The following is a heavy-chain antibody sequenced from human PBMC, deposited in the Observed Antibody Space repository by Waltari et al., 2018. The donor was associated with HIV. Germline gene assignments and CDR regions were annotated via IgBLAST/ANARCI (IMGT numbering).Heavy chain of an antibody. CDR1: GFTFSRCC. D-gene: IGHD6-19*01. CDR3: AREATVAARGEIDY. V-gene: IGHV3-23*01. CDR2: VSGSSGRT. Sequence: EVQLLESGGGLVQPGGSLGLSCAASGFTFSRCCIAWVRQPPGKGLEWVSTVSGSSGRTDHADSVKGRFIISRDIAKNMLYLEMNNLRAEDTAVYYCAREATVAARGEIDYWGQGTLVTVSS. J-gene: IGHJ4*02.